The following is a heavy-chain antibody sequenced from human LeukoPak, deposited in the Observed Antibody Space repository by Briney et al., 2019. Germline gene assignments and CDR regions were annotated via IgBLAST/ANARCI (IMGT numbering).Heavy chain of an antibody. CDR3: ARDQLAGVDY. V-gene: IGHV6-1*01. J-gene: IGHJ4*02. CDR1: GDSVSSNSVT. CDR2: TYYRSTWYN. Sequence: SQTLSLTCAISGDSVSSNSVTWNWIRQSPSRGLEWLGRTYYRSTWYNDYAVSVRGRITVNPDTSKNQFSLQLNSVTPEDTAVYYCARDQLAGVDYWGQGTLVTVSS. D-gene: IGHD6-19*01.